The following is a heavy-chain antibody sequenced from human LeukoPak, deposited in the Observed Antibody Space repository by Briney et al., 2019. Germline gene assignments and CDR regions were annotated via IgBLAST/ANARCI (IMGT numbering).Heavy chain of an antibody. J-gene: IGHJ6*04. V-gene: IGHV3-7*01. CDR3: ATFVGTVSGSYTVPGGLLV. Sequence: QPGGSLILSCVALEFEPTYFWMTWVRRAPGKGLEWVANINPDGSESFYLDSVRGRFTISRDNAKKSLYLQMNSLRAEDTAVYYCATFVGTVSGSYTVPGGLLVWGKGTTVSVSS. D-gene: IGHD3-16*02. CDR1: EFEPTYFW. CDR2: INPDGSES.